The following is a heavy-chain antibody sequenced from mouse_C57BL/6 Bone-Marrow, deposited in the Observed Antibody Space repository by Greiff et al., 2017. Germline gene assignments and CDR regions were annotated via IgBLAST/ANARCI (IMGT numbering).Heavy chain of an antibody. CDR2: IYPGSGST. CDR3: ARGDYGSSYWYFDV. J-gene: IGHJ1*03. V-gene: IGHV1-76*01. D-gene: IGHD1-1*01. CDR1: GYTFTSYC. Sequence: QVQLQQPGAELVRPGASVKLSCKASGYTFTSYCITWVKQRPGQGLEWIARIYPGSGSTNYNEKFKGKATLTAEKSSSTAYMQLSSLTSEDSAVYFCARGDYGSSYWYFDVWGTGTTVTVSS.